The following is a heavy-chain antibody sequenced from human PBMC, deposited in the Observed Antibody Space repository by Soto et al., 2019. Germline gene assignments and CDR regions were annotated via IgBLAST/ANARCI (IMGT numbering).Heavy chain of an antibody. CDR1: GFTFSSYG. D-gene: IGHD3-3*01. J-gene: IGHJ6*02. V-gene: IGHV3-33*01. CDR2: IWYDGSNK. CDR3: AREDDFWSGYYPAMDV. Sequence: GGSLRLSCAASGFTFSSYGMHWVRQAPGKGLEWVAVIWYDGSNKYYADSVKGRFTISRDNSKNTLYLQMNSLRAEDTAVYYCAREDDFWSGYYPAMDVWGQGTTVTVSS.